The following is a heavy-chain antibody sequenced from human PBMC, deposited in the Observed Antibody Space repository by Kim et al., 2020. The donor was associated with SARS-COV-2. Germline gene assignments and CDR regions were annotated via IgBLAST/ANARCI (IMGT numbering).Heavy chain of an antibody. J-gene: IGHJ4*02. Sequence: SETLSLTCTVSGGSISSGGYYWSWIRQHPGKGLEWIGYIYYSGSTYYNPSLKSRVTISVDTSKNQFSLKLSSVTAADTAVYYCARAAPLWGIAAAGTGTDFDYWGQGTLVTVSS. CDR1: GGSISSGGYY. CDR2: IYYSGST. V-gene: IGHV4-31*03. CDR3: ARAAPLWGIAAAGTGTDFDY. D-gene: IGHD6-13*01.